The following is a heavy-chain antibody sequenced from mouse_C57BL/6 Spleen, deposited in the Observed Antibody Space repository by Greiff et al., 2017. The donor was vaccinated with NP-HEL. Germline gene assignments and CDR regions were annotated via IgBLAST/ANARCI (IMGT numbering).Heavy chain of an antibody. Sequence: ESGPGLVKPSQSLSLTCSVTGYSIPSGYYWNWIRQFPGNKLEWMGYISYDGSNNYNPSLKNRISITRDTSKNQFFLKLNSVTTEDTATYYCAREGSRVDYWGQGTTLTVSS. D-gene: IGHD1-1*01. J-gene: IGHJ2*01. CDR3: AREGSRVDY. V-gene: IGHV3-6*01. CDR1: GYSIPSGYY. CDR2: ISYDGSN.